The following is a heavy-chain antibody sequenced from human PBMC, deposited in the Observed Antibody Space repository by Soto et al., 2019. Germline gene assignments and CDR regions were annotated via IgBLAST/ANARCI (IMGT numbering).Heavy chain of an antibody. Sequence: ASVKVSCKVSGYTLTELSMHWVRQAPGKGLEWMGGFDPEDGETIYAQKFQGRVTMTEDTSTDTAYMELSSLRSEDTAVYYCATKLRFLEWLLYAFDIWGQGTMVTVSS. CDR2: FDPEDGET. D-gene: IGHD3-3*01. CDR1: GYTLTELS. CDR3: ATKLRFLEWLLYAFDI. V-gene: IGHV1-24*01. J-gene: IGHJ3*02.